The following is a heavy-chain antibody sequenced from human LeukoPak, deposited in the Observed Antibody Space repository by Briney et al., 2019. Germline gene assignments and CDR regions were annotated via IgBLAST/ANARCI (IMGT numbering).Heavy chain of an antibody. CDR3: ARGVGRAYYYYYMDV. J-gene: IGHJ6*03. D-gene: IGHD3-10*01. CDR2: IDSSGTII. V-gene: IGHV3-48*03. Sequence: PGGSLRLSCAASGFTFSSYSMNWVRQAPGKGLEWVSYIDSSGTIIHYADSVKGRFTVSRDNTKNSLYLQMNSLRAEDTAVYYCARGVGRAYYYYYMDVWGKGTTVTISS. CDR1: GFTFSSYS.